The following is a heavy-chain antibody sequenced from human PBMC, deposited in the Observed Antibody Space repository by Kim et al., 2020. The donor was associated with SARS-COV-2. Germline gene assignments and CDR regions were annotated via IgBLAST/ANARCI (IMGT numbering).Heavy chain of an antibody. J-gene: IGHJ3*02. D-gene: IGHD2-21*01. CDR1: GGSISSGDYY. CDR2: IYYSGST. CDR3: ARYCGGDCSPGDAFDI. Sequence: SETLSLTCTVSGGSISSGDYYWSWIRQPPGKGLEWIGYIYYSGSTYYNPSLKSRVTISVDTSKNQFSLKLSSVTAADTAVYYCARYCGGDCSPGDAFDIWGQGTMVTVSS. V-gene: IGHV4-30-4*01.